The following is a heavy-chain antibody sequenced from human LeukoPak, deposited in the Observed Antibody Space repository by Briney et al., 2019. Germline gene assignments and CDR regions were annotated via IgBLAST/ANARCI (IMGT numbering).Heavy chain of an antibody. Sequence: GGSLRLSCAASGFTFANYWMHWVRQAPGKGLVWVSRINGDGTSTSYADSVKGRFTISRDNSKNTLYLQMNSLRAEDTAVYYCANRGGSSWGQGTLVTVSS. CDR3: ANRGGSS. CDR1: GFTFANYW. J-gene: IGHJ5*02. V-gene: IGHV3-74*01. CDR2: INGDGTST. D-gene: IGHD1-14*01.